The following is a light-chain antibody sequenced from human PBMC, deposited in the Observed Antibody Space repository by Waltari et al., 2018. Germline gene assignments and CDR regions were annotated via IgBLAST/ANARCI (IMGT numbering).Light chain of an antibody. CDR2: DVS. CDR3: SSYTSSSTRLV. J-gene: IGLJ2*01. Sequence: QSALTQPSSVSGSPGQSITPPCTGTRGDIGGYDYVSWYQHHPGKAPKLMIFDVSNRPSGVSNRFSGSKSDNTASLTISGLQAEDEADYYCSSYTSSSTRLVFGGGTKVTVL. CDR1: RGDIGGYDY. V-gene: IGLV2-14*03.